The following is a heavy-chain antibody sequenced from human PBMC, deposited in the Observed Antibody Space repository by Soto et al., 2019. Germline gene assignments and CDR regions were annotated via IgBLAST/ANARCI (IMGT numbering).Heavy chain of an antibody. D-gene: IGHD3-22*01. CDR1: GGSISSGGYY. Sequence: SETLSLTCTVSGGSISSGGYYWSWIRQHPGKGLEWIGYIYYSGSTYYNPSLKSRVTISVDTSKNQFSLKLSSVTAADTAVYYCAREGVNYDSSGQFDYWGQGTLVTVS. CDR2: IYYSGST. J-gene: IGHJ4*02. V-gene: IGHV4-31*03. CDR3: AREGVNYDSSGQFDY.